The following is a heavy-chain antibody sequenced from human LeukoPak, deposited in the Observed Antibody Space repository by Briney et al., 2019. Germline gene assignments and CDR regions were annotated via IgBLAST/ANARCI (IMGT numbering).Heavy chain of an antibody. V-gene: IGHV3-53*01. Sequence: GGSLRLSCAASGFTVSSNYMSWVRQAPGKGLEWVSVIYSGGSTYYADSVKGRFTISRDNSKNTLYLQMNSLRAEDTAVYYCARLYSGGWYQYYFDYWGQGTLVTVSS. CDR2: IYSGGST. CDR3: ARLYSGGWYQYYFDY. CDR1: GFTVSSNY. J-gene: IGHJ4*02. D-gene: IGHD6-19*01.